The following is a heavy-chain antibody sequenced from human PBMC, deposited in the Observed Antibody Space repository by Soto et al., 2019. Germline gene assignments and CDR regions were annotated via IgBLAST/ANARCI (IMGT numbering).Heavy chain of an antibody. D-gene: IGHD5-12*01. CDR3: AKLDPPKMATITHGY. CDR2: ISYDGSNK. Sequence: QVQLVESGGGVVQPGRSLRLSCAASGFTFSSYGMHWVRQAPGKGLEWVAVISYDGSNKYYADSVKGRFTISRDNSKNTLYLQMNSLRAEDTAVYYCAKLDPPKMATITHGYWDQGTLVTVSS. J-gene: IGHJ4*02. V-gene: IGHV3-30*18. CDR1: GFTFSSYG.